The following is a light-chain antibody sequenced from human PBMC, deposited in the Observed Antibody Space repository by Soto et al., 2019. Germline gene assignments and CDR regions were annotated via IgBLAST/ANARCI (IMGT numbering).Light chain of an antibody. CDR3: SSYAGSKNLV. V-gene: IGLV2-8*01. CDR1: SSDVGGYNY. CDR2: EVS. J-gene: IGLJ2*01. Sequence: QSALTQPPSASGSPGQSVTISCTGTSSDVGGYNYVSWYQQHPSKAPKLMIYEVSKWPSGVPDRFSGSKSGNTASLTVSGLQAEDEADYYCSSYAGSKNLVFGGGTKLTVL.